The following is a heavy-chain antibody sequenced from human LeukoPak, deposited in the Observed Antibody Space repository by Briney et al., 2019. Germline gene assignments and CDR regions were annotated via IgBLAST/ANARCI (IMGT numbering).Heavy chain of an antibody. CDR3: GRVYCSTTSCYDYYDYYMDV. V-gene: IGHV3-20*04. Sequence: GGSLRLSCAASGFRFDDYGMSWVRHVPGKGLEWVSGTNWDGASPDYADSVKGRFTISRDNVKNFLYLQMNSLRVEDTALYFCGRVYCSTTSCYDYYDYYMDVWGKGTTVTVSS. J-gene: IGHJ6*03. CDR1: GFRFDDYG. CDR2: TNWDGASP. D-gene: IGHD2-2*01.